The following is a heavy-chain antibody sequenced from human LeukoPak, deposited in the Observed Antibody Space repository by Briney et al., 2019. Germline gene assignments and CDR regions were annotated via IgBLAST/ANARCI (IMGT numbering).Heavy chain of an antibody. CDR2: IYPGDSDT. CDR1: GYSFTSYW. Sequence: GESLKISCKGSGYSFTSYWIGWVRQMPGKGLEWMGIIYPGDSDTRYSPSFQGQVTISADKSISTAYLQWSSLKASDTPMYYCARLEVDDYPNVYFDYWGQGTLVTVSS. V-gene: IGHV5-51*01. J-gene: IGHJ4*02. CDR3: ARLEVDDYPNVYFDY. D-gene: IGHD5-12*01.